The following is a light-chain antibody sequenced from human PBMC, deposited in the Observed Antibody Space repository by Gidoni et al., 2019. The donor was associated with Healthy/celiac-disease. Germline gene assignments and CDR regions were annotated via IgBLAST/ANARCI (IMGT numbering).Light chain of an antibody. J-gene: IGKJ5*01. CDR2: WAS. CDR1: QSVLYSSNNKNY. Sequence: DIEMTQSPDSLAVSLGERATINCKSSQSVLYSSNNKNYLAWYQQKPGQPPKLLIYWASTRESGVPDRFSGSGSGTDFTLTISSLQAEDVAVYYCQQYYSTPITFGQGTRLEIK. CDR3: QQYYSTPIT. V-gene: IGKV4-1*01.